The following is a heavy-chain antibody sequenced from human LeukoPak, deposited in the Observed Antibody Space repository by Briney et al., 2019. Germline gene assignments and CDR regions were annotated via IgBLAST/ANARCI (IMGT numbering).Heavy chain of an antibody. J-gene: IGHJ4*02. Sequence: SETLSLTCTVSGGSISSSSYYWGWIRQPPGKGLEWIGSIYYSGSTYYNPSLKSRVTISVDTSKNQFSLKLSSVTAADTAVYYCAIGGQGYSYGYWGQGTLVTVSS. CDR1: GGSISSSSYY. D-gene: IGHD5-18*01. V-gene: IGHV4-39*07. CDR2: IYYSGST. CDR3: AIGGQGYSYGY.